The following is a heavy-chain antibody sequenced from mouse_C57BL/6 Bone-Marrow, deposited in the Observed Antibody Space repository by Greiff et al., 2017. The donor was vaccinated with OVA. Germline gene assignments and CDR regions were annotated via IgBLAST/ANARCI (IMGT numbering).Heavy chain of an antibody. CDR1: GYTFTDYN. CDR2: INPNNGGT. J-gene: IGHJ2*01. CDR3: ALITTVVPLDY. V-gene: IGHV1-18*01. Sequence: VQLQQSGPELVKPGASVKIPCKASGYTFTDYNMDWVKQSHGKSLEWIGDINPNNGGTIYNQKFKGKATLTVDKSSSTAYMELRSLTSEDTAVYYCALITTVVPLDYWGQGTTLTVSS. D-gene: IGHD1-1*01.